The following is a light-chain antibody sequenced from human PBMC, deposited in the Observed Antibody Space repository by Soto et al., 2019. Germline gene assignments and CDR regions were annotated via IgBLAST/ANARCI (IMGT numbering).Light chain of an antibody. J-gene: IGKJ4*01. Sequence: EVVLTQSPATLSLSPGERVTLSCRASQSVSSSYLAWYQQKPGQAPRLLIYGASSRATAIPDRFSGSGSGTDFTLTISRLEPEDFAVYYCQQYGSSPLTFGGGTKVDIK. CDR1: QSVSSSY. CDR3: QQYGSSPLT. V-gene: IGKV3-20*01. CDR2: GAS.